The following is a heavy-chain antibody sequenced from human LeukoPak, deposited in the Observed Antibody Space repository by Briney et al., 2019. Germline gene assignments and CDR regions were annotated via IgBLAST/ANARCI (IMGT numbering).Heavy chain of an antibody. Sequence: GASLRLSFTASVSTFTLYYMHWVRQAPGQPREWMGGINPYIGGTNYAQKFQSRVTMTRDTSISTAYMELSRLRSDDTAVYYCARFERDSRFGEWPNFDYWGQGTLVTVSS. D-gene: IGHD3-10*01. CDR2: INPYIGGT. V-gene: IGHV1-2*02. CDR3: ARFERDSRFGEWPNFDY. CDR1: VSTFTLYY. J-gene: IGHJ4*02.